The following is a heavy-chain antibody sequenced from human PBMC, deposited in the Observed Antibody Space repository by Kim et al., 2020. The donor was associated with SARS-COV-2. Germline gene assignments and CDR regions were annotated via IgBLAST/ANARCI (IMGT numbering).Heavy chain of an antibody. V-gene: IGHV5-10-1*01. J-gene: IGHJ4*02. CDR3: AQHRGEPDFWSGYSFDY. CDR1: GYSFTSYW. CDR2: IDPSDSYT. Sequence: GESLKISCKGSGYSFTSYWISWVRQMPGKGLEWMGRIDPSDSYTNYSPSFQGHVTISADKSISTAYLQWSSLKASDTAMYYCAQHRGEPDFWSGYSFDYWGQGTLVTVSS. D-gene: IGHD3-3*01.